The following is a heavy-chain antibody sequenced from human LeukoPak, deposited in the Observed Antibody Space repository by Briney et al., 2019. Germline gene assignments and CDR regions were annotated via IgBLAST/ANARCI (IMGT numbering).Heavy chain of an antibody. CDR3: ARDRSLDIDY. V-gene: IGHV3-21*01. CDR1: GFTFSSYI. Sequence: PGGSLRLSCAASGFTFSSYIMNWVRQAPGKGLEWVSSISSSSSYIYYADSVKGRFTISRDNAKNSLYLQMNSLRAEDTAVYYCARDRSLDIDYWGQGTLVTVSS. CDR2: ISSSSSYI. J-gene: IGHJ4*02. D-gene: IGHD1-1*01.